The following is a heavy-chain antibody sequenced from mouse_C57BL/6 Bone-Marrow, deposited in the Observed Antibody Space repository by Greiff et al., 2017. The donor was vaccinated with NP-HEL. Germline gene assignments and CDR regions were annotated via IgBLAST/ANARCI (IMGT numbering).Heavy chain of an antibody. CDR1: GYTFTSYG. CDR2: IYPRSGNK. J-gene: IGHJ2*01. V-gene: IGHV1-81*01. D-gene: IGHD1-1*01. CDR3: ARIGITTVVPGY. Sequence: QVQLKESGAELARPGASVKLSCKASGYTFTSYGISWVKQRTGQGLEWIGEIYPRSGNKYYNEKFKGKATLTADKSSSTAYMELRSLTSEDSAVYFCARIGITTVVPGYWGQGTTLTVSS.